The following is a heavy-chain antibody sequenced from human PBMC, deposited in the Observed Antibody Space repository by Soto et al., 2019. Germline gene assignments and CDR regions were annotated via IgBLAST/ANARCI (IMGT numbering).Heavy chain of an antibody. Sequence: SETPSLTSAVYDEFFGRYYWTWLRQPPEKGLEWIGEINHSGSTNYNPSLKSRVTISVDTSKNQFSLKLTSVTAADTAVYYCARDRGPYGSSGSNYEGAYGMDVWGQGT. J-gene: IGHJ6*02. V-gene: IGHV4-34*01. CDR3: ARDRGPYGSSGSNYEGAYGMDV. CDR1: DEFFGRYY. D-gene: IGHD3-22*01. CDR2: INHSGST.